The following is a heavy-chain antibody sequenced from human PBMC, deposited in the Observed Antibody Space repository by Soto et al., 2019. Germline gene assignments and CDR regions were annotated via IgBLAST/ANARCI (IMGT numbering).Heavy chain of an antibody. Sequence: GGSLRLSCATSGFTFSKAWVGWVRQAPGKGLEWVGRIMSKTDGGTTDYAAPVKGRFTISRDDSKSTLYLQMNSLKTEDTAFYYCTTASGMSPYSFDYWGQGTLVTVSS. CDR2: IMSKTDGGTT. CDR3: TTASGMSPYSFDY. D-gene: IGHD1-26*01. V-gene: IGHV3-15*01. CDR1: GFTFSKAW. J-gene: IGHJ4*02.